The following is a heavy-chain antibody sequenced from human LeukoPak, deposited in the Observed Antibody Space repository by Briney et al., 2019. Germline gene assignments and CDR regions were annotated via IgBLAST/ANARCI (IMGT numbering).Heavy chain of an antibody. CDR3: ANDDTAIGPFDY. CDR2: IDPSGGSR. J-gene: IGHJ4*02. D-gene: IGHD5-18*01. V-gene: IGHV1-46*01. CDR1: GYTFTSYY. Sequence: ASVMVSCKASGYTFTSYYIHWMRQAPGQGLEWMGVIDPSGGSRSFAQKFQGRVTMTRDTSMSTVYMELSSLRSEDTAVYYCANDDTAIGPFDYWGQGTLVTVSP.